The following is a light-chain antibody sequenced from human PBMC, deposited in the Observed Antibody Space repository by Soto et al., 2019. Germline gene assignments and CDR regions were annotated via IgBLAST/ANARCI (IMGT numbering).Light chain of an antibody. V-gene: IGKV1-12*01. CDR2: SAF. J-gene: IGKJ3*01. CDR1: QGINRW. CDR3: QQADSFPFT. Sequence: DIQMTQSPSSVSAAIGDRVTITCRASQGINRWLAWYQQKPGKAPKLLIYSAFTLESGVPSRFSGSGSGTDFTLTISSLQLEDFATYYCQQADSFPFTFGPGTKVDIK.